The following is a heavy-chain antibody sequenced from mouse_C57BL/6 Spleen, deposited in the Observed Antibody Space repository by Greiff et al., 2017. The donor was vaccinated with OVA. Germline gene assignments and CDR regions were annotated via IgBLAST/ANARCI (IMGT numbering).Heavy chain of an antibody. V-gene: IGHV1-64*01. D-gene: IGHD2-4*01. CDR1: GYTFTSYW. CDR3: ARGYDYDLAWFAY. J-gene: IGHJ3*01. CDR2: IHPNSGST. Sequence: VQLQQSGAELVKPGASVKLSCKASGYTFTSYWMHWVKQRPGQGLEWIGMIHPNSGSTNYNEKFKSKATLTVDKSSSTAYMQLSSLTSEDSAVYYCARGYDYDLAWFAYWGQGTLVTVSA.